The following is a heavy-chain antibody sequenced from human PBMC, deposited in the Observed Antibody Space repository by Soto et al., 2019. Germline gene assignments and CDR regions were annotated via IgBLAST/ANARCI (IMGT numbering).Heavy chain of an antibody. V-gene: IGHV3-48*02. Sequence: EVQLVESGGGLVQPGGSLRLSCEASGFTLSSYSMHWARQAPGKGLEWVSYISSSSSTIYYADSVKGRFTISRDNAKNSLYLQMNSLRDEDTAVYYCARDNPRSSGWDVWGQGTTVTVSS. CDR1: GFTLSSYS. CDR2: ISSSSSTI. CDR3: ARDNPRSSGWDV. J-gene: IGHJ6*02.